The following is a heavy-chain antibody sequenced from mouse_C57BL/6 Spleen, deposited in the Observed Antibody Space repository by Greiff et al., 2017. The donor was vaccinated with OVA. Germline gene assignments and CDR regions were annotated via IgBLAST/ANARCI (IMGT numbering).Heavy chain of an antibody. V-gene: IGHV5-12*01. CDR2: ISNGGGST. CDR3: ARHGEAMDY. Sequence: DVMLVESGGGLVQPGGSLKLSCAASGFTFSDYYMYWVRQTPEKRLEWVAYISNGGGSTYYPDTVKGRFTISRDNAKNTLYLQMSRLKSEDTAMYYCARHGEAMDYWGQGTSVTVSA. CDR1: GFTFSDYY. J-gene: IGHJ4*01.